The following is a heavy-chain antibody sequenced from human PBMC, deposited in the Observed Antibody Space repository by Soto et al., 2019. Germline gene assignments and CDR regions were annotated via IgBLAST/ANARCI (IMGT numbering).Heavy chain of an antibody. V-gene: IGHV3-48*01. CDR2: ITPGSGT. D-gene: IGHD2-2*01. CDR1: GFTFSSYS. CDR3: ARESLPSDCSTTGCFWFDS. Sequence: EVELVESGGGLVQPGGSLRLSCAASGFTFSSYSMNWVRQAPGKGPEWLSYITPGSGTMYADSVRGRFTISRDSAKSSLYLQMNSLRAEDTAVYYCARESLPSDCSTTGCFWFDSWGQGTLVTVSS. J-gene: IGHJ5*01.